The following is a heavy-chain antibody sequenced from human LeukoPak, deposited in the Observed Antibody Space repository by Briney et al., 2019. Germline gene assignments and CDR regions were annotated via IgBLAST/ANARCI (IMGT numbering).Heavy chain of an antibody. J-gene: IGHJ4*02. CDR2: ISGSSGGT. CDR3: AKECASGYSYGYIDY. CDR1: GFTFSSYV. Sequence: GGSLRLSCAASGFTFSSYVMSWVRQAPGKGLEWVSAISGSSGGTFYADSVKGRFTISRDNSKNTLYLQVNSLRAEDTAVYYCAKECASGYSYGYIDYWGQGTLVTVSS. V-gene: IGHV3-23*01. D-gene: IGHD5-18*01.